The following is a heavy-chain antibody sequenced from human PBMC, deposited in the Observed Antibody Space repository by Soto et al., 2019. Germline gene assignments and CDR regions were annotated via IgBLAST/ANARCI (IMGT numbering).Heavy chain of an antibody. D-gene: IGHD5-18*01. CDR3: ARAEGGGYSYGAFDI. CDR1: GYTFTGYY. CDR2: INPNSGGT. V-gene: IGHV1-2*02. J-gene: IGHJ3*02. Sequence: SGKVSFKASGYTFTGYYMHWVRQAPGQGLEWMGWINPNSGGTNYAQNFQGRVTMTRDTSISTAYMELSRLRSDDTAVYYCARAEGGGYSYGAFDIWGQGTMVTVSS.